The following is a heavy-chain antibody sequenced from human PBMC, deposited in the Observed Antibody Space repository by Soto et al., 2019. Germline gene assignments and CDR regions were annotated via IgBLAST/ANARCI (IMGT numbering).Heavy chain of an antibody. CDR3: ARRRRDGYNYVSDY. V-gene: IGHV4-39*01. CDR1: GGSISSSSHY. CDR2: IYYSGST. Sequence: PSETLSLTCTVSGGSISSSSHYWGWIRQPPGKGLEWIGSIYYSGSTYYNPSLKSRVTISVDTSKNQFSLKLSSVTAADTAVYYCARRRRDGYNYVSDYWGQGTLVTVSS. D-gene: IGHD5-12*01. J-gene: IGHJ4*02.